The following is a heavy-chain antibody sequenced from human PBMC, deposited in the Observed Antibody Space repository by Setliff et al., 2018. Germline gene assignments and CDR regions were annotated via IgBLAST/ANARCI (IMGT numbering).Heavy chain of an antibody. J-gene: IGHJ4*02. CDR1: GFTFGSYV. V-gene: IGHV3-23*01. D-gene: IGHD3-9*01. CDR3: AKDISRTGYYYFDY. Sequence: GGSLRLSCAASGFTFGSYVMSWVRQAPGRGLQWVSGISGGGINTDYADSVKGRFTISRDNAKDTLYLQMNSLRAEDTAVYYCAKDISRTGYYYFDYWGRGTLVTVSS. CDR2: ISGGGINT.